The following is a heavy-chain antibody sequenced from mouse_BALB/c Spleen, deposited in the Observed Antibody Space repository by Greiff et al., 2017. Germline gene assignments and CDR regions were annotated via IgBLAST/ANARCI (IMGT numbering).Heavy chain of an antibody. Sequence: QVQLQQPGAELVRPGASVKLSCKASGYTFTSYWINWVKQRPGQGLEWIGNIYPSDSYTNYNQKFKDKATLTVDKSSSTAYMQLSSPTSEDSAVYYCTRDYGGYWGQGTTLTVSS. D-gene: IGHD1-1*01. V-gene: IGHV1-69*02. CDR1: GYTFTSYW. CDR3: TRDYGGY. J-gene: IGHJ2*01. CDR2: IYPSDSYT.